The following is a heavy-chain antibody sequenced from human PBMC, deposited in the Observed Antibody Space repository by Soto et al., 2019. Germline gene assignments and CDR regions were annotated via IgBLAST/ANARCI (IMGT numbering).Heavy chain of an antibody. CDR1: GYTFTSYA. V-gene: IGHV1-3*01. CDR3: ARDVLSSRRPVY. J-gene: IGHJ4*02. Sequence: ASVKVSCKASGYTFTSYAMHWVRQAPGQRLEWMGWINAGNGNTKYSQKFQGRVTITRDTSASTAYMELSSLRSEDTAVYYCARDVLSSRRPVYWGQGTLVTVSS. D-gene: IGHD1-1*01. CDR2: INAGNGNT.